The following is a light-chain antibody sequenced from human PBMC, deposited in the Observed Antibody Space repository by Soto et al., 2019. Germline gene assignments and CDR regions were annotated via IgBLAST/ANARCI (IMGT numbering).Light chain of an antibody. CDR1: QSISDT. CDR3: QQYNNWPWT. V-gene: IGKV3-15*01. J-gene: IGKJ1*01. Sequence: EIVMTQSPATLSVSPLVIATLSCMASQSISDTLAWYQQKPGQAPRLLIHGASTRATGFPARFSGSGSGTEFTLTISSLQSEDFAVYYCQQYNNWPWTFGQGTKVDIK. CDR2: GAS.